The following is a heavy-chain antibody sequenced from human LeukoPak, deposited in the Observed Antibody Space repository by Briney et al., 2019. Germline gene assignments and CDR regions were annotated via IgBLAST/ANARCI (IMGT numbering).Heavy chain of an antibody. Sequence: SETLSLTCAVYGGSFSGYYWSWIRQPPGKGLEWIGEINHSGSTNYNPSLKSRVTISVDTSKNQFSLKLSSVTAADTAVYYCARHTYYYDSSGYYHAPFQHWGQGTPVTVSS. CDR1: GGSFSGYY. J-gene: IGHJ1*01. V-gene: IGHV4-34*01. CDR3: ARHTYYYDSSGYYHAPFQH. D-gene: IGHD3-22*01. CDR2: INHSGST.